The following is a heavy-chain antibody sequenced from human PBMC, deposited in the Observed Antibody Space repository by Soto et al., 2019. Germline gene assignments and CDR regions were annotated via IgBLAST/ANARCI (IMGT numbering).Heavy chain of an antibody. V-gene: IGHV3-15*01. D-gene: IGHD6-13*01. CDR2: IRGKTDGGTR. CDR1: GITFSNAW. J-gene: IGHJ3*02. Sequence: EVQLVESGGGLVEPGGSLRLSCAASGITFSNAWMNWVRKAPGKGLEYIGRIRGKTDGGTREYAAPVEGRFTVSRDDSKNTLYLQMSDLKTEDTAVYYCTTTRPGTNVFDNWGQGTLVTVSS. CDR3: TTTRPGTNVFDN.